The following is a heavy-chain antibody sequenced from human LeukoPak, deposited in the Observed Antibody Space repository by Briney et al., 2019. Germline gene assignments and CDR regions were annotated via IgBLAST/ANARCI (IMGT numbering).Heavy chain of an antibody. V-gene: IGHV4-39*01. CDR3: ARRIIAAHRGSYFDS. Sequence: SETLSLTCAVSGGPINSGNYDWGWIRQPPGNGLQWIGSINHSGSPYYTPSLQGRVTMSVDTSKNQFSLKLSSVTAADTAVYYCARRIIAAHRGSYFDSWGQGTLVAVSS. J-gene: IGHJ4*02. CDR1: GGPINSGNYD. D-gene: IGHD6-6*01. CDR2: INHSGSP.